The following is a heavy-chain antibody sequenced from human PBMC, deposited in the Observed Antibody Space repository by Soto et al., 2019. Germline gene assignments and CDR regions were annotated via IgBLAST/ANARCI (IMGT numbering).Heavy chain of an antibody. CDR3: AKDGDGYNGGFDD. CDR1: GFTFSSYG. D-gene: IGHD2-8*01. J-gene: IGHJ4*03. V-gene: IGHV3-30*18. Sequence: GGSLRLSCAASGFTFSSYGMHWVRQAPGTGLEWVAVISYDGSNKYYADSVKGRFTISRDNSKNTLYLQMNSLRAEDTAVYYCAKDGDGYNGGFDDWGQGTMVTVSS. CDR2: ISYDGSNK.